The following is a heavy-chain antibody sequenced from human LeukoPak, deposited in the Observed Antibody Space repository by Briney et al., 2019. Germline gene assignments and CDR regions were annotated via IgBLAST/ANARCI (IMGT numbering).Heavy chain of an antibody. D-gene: IGHD1-14*01. J-gene: IGHJ3*02. CDR3: ARGQYHYKLGPLDI. CDR1: GFPFSAYY. V-gene: IGHV3-11*06. CDR2: IGFSSIGYSSDHL. Sequence: GGSLRLSCAASGFPFSAYYMTWIRQAPGKGLEWVSSIGFSSIGYSSDHLKYADSVKGRFTISRDNSKNTLYLQMNSLRAEDTAVYYCARGQYHYKLGPLDIWGQGTMVTVSS.